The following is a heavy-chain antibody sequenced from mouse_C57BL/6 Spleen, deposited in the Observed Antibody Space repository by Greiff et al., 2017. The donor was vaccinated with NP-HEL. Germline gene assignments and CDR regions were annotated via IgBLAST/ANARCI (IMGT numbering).Heavy chain of an antibody. D-gene: IGHD2-14*01. Sequence: VQLQQSGPELVKPGASVKISCKASGYSFTGYYMNWVKQSPEKSLEWIGEINPSTGGTTYNQKFKAKATLTVDKSSSTAYMQLKSLTSEDSAVYYCARDDRGYFDYWGQGTTLTVSS. CDR1: GYSFTGYY. J-gene: IGHJ2*01. V-gene: IGHV1-42*01. CDR2: INPSTGGT. CDR3: ARDDRGYFDY.